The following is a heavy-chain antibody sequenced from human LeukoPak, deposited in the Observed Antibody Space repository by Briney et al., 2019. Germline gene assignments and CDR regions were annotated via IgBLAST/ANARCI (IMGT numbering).Heavy chain of an antibody. CDR3: AREEYSYGFGY. D-gene: IGHD5-18*01. CDR2: IYCSGST. CDR1: GGSISSYY. V-gene: IGHV4-59*01. J-gene: IGHJ4*02. Sequence: SETLSLTCTVSGGSISSYYWNWIRQPPGKGLEWIGYIYCSGSTNYNPSLKGRVTISVDTSKNQLSLKLNSVTAADTAVYYCAREEYSYGFGYWGQGTLVTVSS.